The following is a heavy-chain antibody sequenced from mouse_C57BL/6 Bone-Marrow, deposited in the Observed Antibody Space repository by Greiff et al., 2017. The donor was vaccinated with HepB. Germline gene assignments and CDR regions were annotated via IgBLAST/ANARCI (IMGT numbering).Heavy chain of an antibody. J-gene: IGHJ1*03. Sequence: VHVKQSGPELVKPGASVKISCKASGYSFTDYNMNWVKQSNGKSLEWIGVINPNYGTTSYNQKFKGKATLTVDQSSSTAYMQLNSLTSEDSAVYYCARTTTVPHWYFDVWGTGTTVTVSS. CDR1: GYSFTDYN. V-gene: IGHV1-39*01. D-gene: IGHD1-1*01. CDR3: ARTTTVPHWYFDV. CDR2: INPNYGTT.